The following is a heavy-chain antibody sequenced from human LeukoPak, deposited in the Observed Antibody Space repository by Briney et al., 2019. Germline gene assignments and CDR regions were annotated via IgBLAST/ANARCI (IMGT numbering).Heavy chain of an antibody. CDR1: GGSISSYY. V-gene: IGHV4-59*08. CDR3: ARLPRGYSGYDSALDY. CDR2: IYYSGST. J-gene: IGHJ4*02. D-gene: IGHD5-12*01. Sequence: SDTLSLTCTVSGGSISSYYWSWIRQPPGKGLEWIGYIYYSGSTNYNPSLKSRVTISVDTSKNQFSLKLSSVTAADTAVYYCARLPRGYSGYDSALDYWGQGTLVTVSS.